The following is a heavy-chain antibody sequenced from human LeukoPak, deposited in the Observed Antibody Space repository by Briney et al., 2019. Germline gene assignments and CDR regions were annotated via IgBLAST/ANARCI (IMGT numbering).Heavy chain of an antibody. CDR3: ARQPWQLGAFDI. CDR1: GYSFTSYW. Sequence: GASLKICCKGSGYSFTSYWIGWGRQMPGKGLEWMGIIYPGDSETRYSPSFQGQVTISADKSSSTAYLQWSSLKASDTAMYYCARQPWQLGAFDIWGQGTTVTVSS. J-gene: IGHJ3*02. D-gene: IGHD3-16*01. CDR2: IYPGDSET. V-gene: IGHV5-51*01.